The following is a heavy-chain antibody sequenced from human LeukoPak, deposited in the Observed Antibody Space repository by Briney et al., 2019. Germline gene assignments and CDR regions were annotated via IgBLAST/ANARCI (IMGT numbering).Heavy chain of an antibody. V-gene: IGHV1-2*02. Sequence: GASVKVSCKASGYTFTGYYMHWVRQAPGQGLEWMGWINPNSGGTNYAQKFQGRVTMTRDTSISTAYMELSRLRSDDTAVHYCARAVGIAAAKYYYMDVWGKGTTVTVSS. J-gene: IGHJ6*03. CDR1: GYTFTGYY. CDR3: ARAVGIAAAKYYYMDV. D-gene: IGHD6-13*01. CDR2: INPNSGGT.